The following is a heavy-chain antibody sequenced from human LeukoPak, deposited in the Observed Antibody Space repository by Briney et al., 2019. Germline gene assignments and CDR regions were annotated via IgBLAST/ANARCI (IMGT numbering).Heavy chain of an antibody. CDR2: INHSGST. CDR1: GGSFSGYY. V-gene: IGHV4-34*01. J-gene: IGHJ4*02. Sequence: SETLSPTCAVYGGSFSGYYWSWIRQPPGKGLEWIGEINHSGSTNYNPSLKSRVTISVDTSKNQFSLKLSSVTAADTAVYYCASGRYMSGSGDYWGQGTLVTVSS. CDR3: ASGRYMSGSGDY. D-gene: IGHD3-10*01.